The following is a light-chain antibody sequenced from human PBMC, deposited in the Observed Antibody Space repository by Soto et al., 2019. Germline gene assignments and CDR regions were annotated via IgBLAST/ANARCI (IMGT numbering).Light chain of an antibody. CDR1: VLARKN. CDR2: RNT. CDR3: YSAADDTGF. J-gene: IGLJ2*01. Sequence: SYELTQPSSVSVSPGQTARITCSGDVLARKNARWFQHKPGQAPLLVIYRNTERPSGIPERFSASTSGTTATLTISGAHIEDEADYYCYSAADDTGFFGGVTQLTVL. V-gene: IGLV3-27*01.